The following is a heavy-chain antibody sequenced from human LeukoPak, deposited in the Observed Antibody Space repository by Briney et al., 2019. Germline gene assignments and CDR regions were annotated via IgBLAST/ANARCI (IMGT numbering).Heavy chain of an antibody. D-gene: IGHD4-17*01. J-gene: IGHJ6*02. Sequence: GRSLRLSCAASGFTFSSYGMHWVRQAPGKGLEWVAVMSYDGSNKYYADSVKGRFTISRDNSKNTLYLQMNSLRAEDTAVYYCAKDLDNPNDYGDYKAYYYGMDVWGQGTTVTVSS. V-gene: IGHV3-30*18. CDR3: AKDLDNPNDYGDYKAYYYGMDV. CDR2: MSYDGSNK. CDR1: GFTFSSYG.